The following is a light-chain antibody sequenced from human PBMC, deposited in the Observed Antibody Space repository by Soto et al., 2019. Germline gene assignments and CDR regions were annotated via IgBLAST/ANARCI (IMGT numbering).Light chain of an antibody. CDR3: QQYGSSPLT. Sequence: EIVLTQSPGTLSLSPGERATLSCRASQSVSSSFLAWYQQKPGQAPRLLIYGAYSRATGIQDRFSGSGSGTDFTLTIRRLEPEDVAVYYCQQYGSSPLTFGGGTKVEIK. CDR1: QSVSSSF. V-gene: IGKV3-20*01. J-gene: IGKJ4*01. CDR2: GAY.